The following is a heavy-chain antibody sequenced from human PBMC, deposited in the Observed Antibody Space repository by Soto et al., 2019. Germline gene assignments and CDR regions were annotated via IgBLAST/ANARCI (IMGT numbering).Heavy chain of an antibody. Sequence: SETLSLTCAVYGGSFSGYYWSWIRQPPGKGLEWIGEINHSGSTNYNPPLKSRVTISVDTSKNQFSLKLSSVTAADTAVYYCARRQGRILTGYYKIKPFDYWGQGTLVTVSS. CDR3: ARRQGRILTGYYKIKPFDY. D-gene: IGHD3-9*01. V-gene: IGHV4-34*01. J-gene: IGHJ4*02. CDR1: GGSFSGYY. CDR2: INHSGST.